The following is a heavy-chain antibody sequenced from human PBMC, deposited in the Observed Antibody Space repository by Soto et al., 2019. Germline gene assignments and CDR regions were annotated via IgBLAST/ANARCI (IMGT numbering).Heavy chain of an antibody. D-gene: IGHD6-19*01. Sequence: EVQLVESGGGLVQPGRSLRLSCAASGFTFDDYAMHWVRQAPGKGLEWVSGISWNSDNIGYADSVKGRFTISRDNAKNSLYLQMNSLRAEDTALYYCAKSHTTSGWYVTTDYWGQGTRVTVSS. V-gene: IGHV3-9*01. CDR1: GFTFDDYA. CDR2: ISWNSDNI. CDR3: AKSHTTSGWYVTTDY. J-gene: IGHJ4*02.